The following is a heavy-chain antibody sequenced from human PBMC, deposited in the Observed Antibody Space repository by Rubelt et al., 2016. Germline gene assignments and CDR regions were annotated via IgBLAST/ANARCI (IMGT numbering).Heavy chain of an antibody. J-gene: IGHJ4*02. CDR3: ASNSRGSYLYNYFDY. Sequence: SSFAMHWVRQAPGKGLEWVSYISSGSSTIYYADSVKGRFTISRDNAKNSLYLQMNSLRAEDTAVYYCASNSRGSYLYNYFDYWGQGTLVTVSS. CDR1: SSFA. V-gene: IGHV3-48*04. D-gene: IGHD3-16*02. CDR2: ISSGSSTI.